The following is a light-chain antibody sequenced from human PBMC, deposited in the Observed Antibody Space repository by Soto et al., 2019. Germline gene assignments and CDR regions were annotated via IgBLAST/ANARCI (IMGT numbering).Light chain of an antibody. V-gene: IGLV2-14*01. CDR2: DVS. J-gene: IGLJ1*01. CDR3: SSYTSSSTNV. Sequence: QSALTQPASVPGSPGQSITISCTGTSSDVGGYNYVSWYQQHPGKAPKLMIYDVSNRPSGVSNRFSGSKSGNTAFLTISGLQAEDEADYYCSSYTSSSTNVFGTGTKLTVL. CDR1: SSDVGGYNY.